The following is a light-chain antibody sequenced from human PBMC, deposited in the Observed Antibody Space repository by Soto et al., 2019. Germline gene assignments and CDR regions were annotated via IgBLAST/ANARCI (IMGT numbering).Light chain of an antibody. CDR2: TAS. J-gene: IGKJ3*01. Sequence: DIQMTQSPSSLSASIGDRAIITCRTSQSVSTFLNWYRHKPGQAPILPIYTASTLHGGVTSRFSGSGAGTEFTLTISSVQPEDFGTYYCQESYSSPFTIGPGTRVDVK. CDR3: QESYSSPFT. CDR1: QSVSTF. V-gene: IGKV1-39*01.